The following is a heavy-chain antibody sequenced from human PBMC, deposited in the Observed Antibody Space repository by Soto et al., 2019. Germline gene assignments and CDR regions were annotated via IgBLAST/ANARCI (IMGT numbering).Heavy chain of an antibody. CDR2: IYDSGST. CDR1: GGSVSSGSYY. D-gene: IGHD2-8*02. CDR3: ARGGYCTGNRCFDAFDI. J-gene: IGHJ3*02. V-gene: IGHV4-61*01. Sequence: SETLSLTCTVSGGSVSSGSYYWTWIRQPPGKGLEWIGYIYDSGSTNYNPSLKSRLTMSVDTSKNQFSLKLTSVTAADTAVYYCARGGYCTGNRCFDAFDIWGQGTMVTVSS.